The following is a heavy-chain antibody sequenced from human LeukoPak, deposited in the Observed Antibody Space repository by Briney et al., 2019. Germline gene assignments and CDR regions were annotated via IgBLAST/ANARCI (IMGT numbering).Heavy chain of an antibody. J-gene: IGHJ4*02. Sequence: GGSLRLXCAASGFTFSSYGMHWVRQAPGKVLEWVAFIRYDESNKYYEDSVKGRFTISRDNSKNTLYLHMNSLRAEDTAVYYCAKDQRDLSSGYDYWGQGTLVTVSS. CDR3: AKDQRDLSSGYDY. D-gene: IGHD3-22*01. CDR1: GFTFSSYG. V-gene: IGHV3-30*02. CDR2: IRYDESNK.